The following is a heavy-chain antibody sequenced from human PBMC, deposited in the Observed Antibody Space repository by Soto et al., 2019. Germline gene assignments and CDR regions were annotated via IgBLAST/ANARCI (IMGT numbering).Heavy chain of an antibody. J-gene: IGHJ4*02. D-gene: IGHD3-3*01. CDR2: IYYSGST. CDR1: GGSISSGVYY. Sequence: SETLSLTCTVSGGSISSGVYYWSWNRQHPGKGLEWIGYIYYSGSTYYNPSLKSRVTISVDTSKNQFSLKLSSVTAADTAVYYCARGGPFEGYYFDYWGQGTLVTVSS. V-gene: IGHV4-31*03. CDR3: ARGGPFEGYYFDY.